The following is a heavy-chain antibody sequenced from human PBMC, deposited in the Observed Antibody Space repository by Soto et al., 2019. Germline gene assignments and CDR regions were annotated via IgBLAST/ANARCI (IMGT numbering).Heavy chain of an antibody. CDR3: ARAYYGSGSHSNGMDV. V-gene: IGHV1-69*13. J-gene: IGHJ6*02. CDR1: GGTFSSYA. D-gene: IGHD3-10*01. Sequence: ASVKVSCKASGGTFSSYAISWVRQAPGQGLEWMGGIIPIFGTANYAQKFQGRVTITADESTSTAYMELSSLRSEDTAVYYCARAYYGSGSHSNGMDVWGQGTTVTVTS. CDR2: IIPIFGTA.